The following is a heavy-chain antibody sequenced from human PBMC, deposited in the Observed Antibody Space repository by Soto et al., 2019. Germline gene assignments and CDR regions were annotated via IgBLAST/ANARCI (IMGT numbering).Heavy chain of an antibody. CDR2: ISYDGSNK. Sequence: PGGSLRLSSAASGFTFSSYAMHWVRQTPNKRQEKVAVISYDGSNKYYADSEKGRFTISRDNSKNTLYLQMNSLRAEDTAVYYCARDGSTYDFWSGYYPYYYYGMDVWGQGTTVTVSS. J-gene: IGHJ6*02. D-gene: IGHD3-3*01. CDR1: GFTFSSYA. V-gene: IGHV3-30-3*01. CDR3: ARDGSTYDFWSGYYPYYYYGMDV.